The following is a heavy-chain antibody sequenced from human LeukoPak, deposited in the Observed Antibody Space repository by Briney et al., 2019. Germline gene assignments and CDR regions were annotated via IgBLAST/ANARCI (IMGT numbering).Heavy chain of an antibody. CDR2: INHSGST. Sequence: PSETLSLTCAVYGGSFSGYYWSWIRQPPGKGLEWIGEINHSGSTNYNPPLKSRVTISVDTSKNQFSLKLSSVTAADTAVYYCARHGLLWFGESFDYWGQGTLVTVSS. J-gene: IGHJ4*02. CDR1: GGSFSGYY. CDR3: ARHGLLWFGESFDY. D-gene: IGHD3-10*01. V-gene: IGHV4-34*01.